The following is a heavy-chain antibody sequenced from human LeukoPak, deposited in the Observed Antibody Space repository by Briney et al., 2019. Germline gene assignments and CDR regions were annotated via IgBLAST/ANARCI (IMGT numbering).Heavy chain of an antibody. CDR3: ARGAVAGTGDY. CDR2: ISGSSSYI. V-gene: IGHV3-21*01. J-gene: IGHJ4*02. Sequence: GGSLRLSCAASGFTFSSYSMNWVRQAPGKGLEWVSSISGSSSYIYYADSVKGRFTISRDNAKNSLYLQMNSLRAEDTAVYYCARGAVAGTGDYWGQGTLVTVSS. D-gene: IGHD6-19*01. CDR1: GFTFSSYS.